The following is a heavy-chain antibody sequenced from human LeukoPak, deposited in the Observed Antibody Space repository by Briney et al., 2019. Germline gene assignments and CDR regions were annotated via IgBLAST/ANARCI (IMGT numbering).Heavy chain of an antibody. V-gene: IGHV1-18*01. CDR2: ISAYNGNT. D-gene: IGHD2-21*01. CDR1: GYTFTSYG. Sequence: GASVKVSCKASGYTFTSYGISWVRQAPGQGLEWMGWISAYNGNTNYAQKLQGRVTMTTDTSTSTAYMELRSLRSEDTALYYCARAAWVSTSSKYYFDNWGQGTLVTVSS. CDR3: ARAAWVSTSSKYYFDN. J-gene: IGHJ4*02.